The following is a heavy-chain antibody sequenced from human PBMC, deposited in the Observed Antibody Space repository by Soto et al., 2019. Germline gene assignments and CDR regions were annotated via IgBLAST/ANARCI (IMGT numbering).Heavy chain of an antibody. CDR1: GYTFTSYG. CDR3: ARVSIDCSGGSCFSGHAFDI. D-gene: IGHD2-15*01. Sequence: GASVKVSCKASGYTFTSYGISWVRQAPGQGLEWMGWISAYNGNTNYAQKLQGRVTMTTDTSTSTAYMELRSLRPDDTAVYYCARVSIDCSGGSCFSGHAFDIWGQGTMVTVSS. J-gene: IGHJ3*02. CDR2: ISAYNGNT. V-gene: IGHV1-18*01.